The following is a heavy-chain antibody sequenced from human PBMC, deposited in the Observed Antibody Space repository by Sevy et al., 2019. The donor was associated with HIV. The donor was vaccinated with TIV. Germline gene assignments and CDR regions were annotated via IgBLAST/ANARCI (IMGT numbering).Heavy chain of an antibody. D-gene: IGHD2-15*01. CDR2: IKQDGSEK. V-gene: IGHV3-7*01. Sequence: GGYLRLSCAASGFTFSSYWMSWVRQAPGKGLEWVANIKQDGSEKYYVDSVKGRFTISRDNAKNSLYLQMNSLRAEDTAVYYCARDQLVVAAPCWFDPWGQGTLVTVSS. J-gene: IGHJ5*02. CDR3: ARDQLVVAAPCWFDP. CDR1: GFTFSSYW.